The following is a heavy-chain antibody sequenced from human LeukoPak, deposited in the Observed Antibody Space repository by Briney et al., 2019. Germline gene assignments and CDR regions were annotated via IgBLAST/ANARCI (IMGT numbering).Heavy chain of an antibody. V-gene: IGHV3-30*02. CDR3: AKEYRGVIDY. Sequence: PGGSLRLSCAASGFTFSGSGMHWVRQAPGKGLEWVAFIRYGGSHKYFADSVKGRFTISRDNSKNTLYLQMNSLRAEDTAVYYCAKEYRGVIDYWGQGTLVTVSS. J-gene: IGHJ4*02. CDR2: IRYGGSHK. CDR1: GFTFSGSG. D-gene: IGHD3-10*01.